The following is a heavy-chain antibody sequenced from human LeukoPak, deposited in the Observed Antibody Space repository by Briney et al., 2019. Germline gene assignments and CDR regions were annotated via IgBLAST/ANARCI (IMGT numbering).Heavy chain of an antibody. D-gene: IGHD3-10*01. V-gene: IGHV3-30-3*01. CDR2: ISYDGSNK. CDR1: GFTFSSYA. CDR3: AKVRGRIITNDAFDI. J-gene: IGHJ3*02. Sequence: GGSLRLSCAASGFTFSSYAMHWVRQAPGKGLEWVAVISYDGSNKYYADSVKGRFTISRDNSKNTLYLQMNSLRAGDTAVYYCAKVRGRIITNDAFDIWGQGTMVTVSS.